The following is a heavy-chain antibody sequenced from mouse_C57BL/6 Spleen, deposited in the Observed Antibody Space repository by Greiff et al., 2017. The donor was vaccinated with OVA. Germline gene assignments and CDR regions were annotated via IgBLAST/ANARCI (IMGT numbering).Heavy chain of an antibody. V-gene: IGHV1-26*01. Sequence: EVQLQQSGPELVKPGASVKISCKASGYTFTDYYMNWVQQSHGKSLEWIGDINPNNGGTSYNQKFKGKATLTVDKSSSTAYMELRSLTSEDSAVYYCASLLRAYWGQGTLVTVSA. CDR2: INPNNGGT. J-gene: IGHJ3*01. CDR1: GYTFTDYY. CDR3: ASLLRAY. D-gene: IGHD2-1*01.